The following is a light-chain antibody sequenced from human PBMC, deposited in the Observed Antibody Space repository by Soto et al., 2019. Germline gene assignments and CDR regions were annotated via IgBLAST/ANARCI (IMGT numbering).Light chain of an antibody. CDR2: DAS. J-gene: IGKJ5*01. CDR3: QQRSKWPIT. Sequence: EIVLTQSPATLSLSNGERATLSCRASQSVSSYLAWYQQKPGQAPRLFIYDASSRATGIPARFSGSGSGTDFTLTISSLEPEDFAVYYCQQRSKWPITFGQGTRLEIK. V-gene: IGKV3-11*01. CDR1: QSVSSY.